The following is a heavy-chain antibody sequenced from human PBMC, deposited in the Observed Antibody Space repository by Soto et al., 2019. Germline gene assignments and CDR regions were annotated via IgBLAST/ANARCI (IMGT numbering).Heavy chain of an antibody. Sequence: SDTLSLTCTVSGGSISSSIYYWGWIRQPPGKGLDWIGSIYYSGSTYYNPSLKSRVTISVETSNNQFSLKLSSVTAADTAVYYCARQRSGYLYHPIGSVDYWGQGTLVPVS. D-gene: IGHD3-22*01. J-gene: IGHJ4*02. CDR2: IYYSGST. CDR3: ARQRSGYLYHPIGSVDY. V-gene: IGHV4-39*01. CDR1: GGSISSSIYY.